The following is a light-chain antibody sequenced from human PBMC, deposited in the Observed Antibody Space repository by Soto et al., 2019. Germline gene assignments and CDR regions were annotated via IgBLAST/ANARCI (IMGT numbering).Light chain of an antibody. CDR1: QSVGTN. Sequence: VMTQSPATLSVSPGERATLSCRASQSVGTNLAWYQLKPGQAPRLLIHAVSTRATGTPARFSGMGSETEFTLTINSLQTEDFAVYYCQQYNDWPPITFGQGTRLEIK. J-gene: IGKJ5*01. CDR3: QQYNDWPPIT. CDR2: AVS. V-gene: IGKV3D-15*01.